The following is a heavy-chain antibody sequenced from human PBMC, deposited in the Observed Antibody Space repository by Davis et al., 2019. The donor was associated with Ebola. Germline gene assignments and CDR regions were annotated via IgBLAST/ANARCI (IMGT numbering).Heavy chain of an antibody. J-gene: IGHJ6*02. D-gene: IGHD5-18*01. CDR2: INHSGST. Sequence: GSLRLSCAVYGGSFSGYYWSWIRQPPGKGLEWIGEINHSGSTNYNPSLKSRVTISVDTSKNQFSLKLSSVTAADTAVYYCARQGRYSYGYYYYYGMDVWGQGTTVSVSS. CDR3: ARQGRYSYGYYYYYGMDV. V-gene: IGHV4-34*01. CDR1: GGSFSGYY.